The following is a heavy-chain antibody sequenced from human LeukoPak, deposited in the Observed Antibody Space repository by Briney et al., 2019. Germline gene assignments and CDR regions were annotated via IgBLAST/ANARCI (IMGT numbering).Heavy chain of an antibody. CDR3: AKIVLSVAGTGVRYFDY. CDR2: IGSSGSSV. D-gene: IGHD6-19*01. J-gene: IGHJ4*02. V-gene: IGHV3-11*01. Sequence: PGGSLRLSCAASGFTFSDYYMSWIRQAPGKGLEWVSYIGSSGSSVYYADSVKGRFTISRDNAKNSLYLQMNSLRAEDTAVYYCAKIVLSVAGTGVRYFDYWGQGTLVTVSS. CDR1: GFTFSDYY.